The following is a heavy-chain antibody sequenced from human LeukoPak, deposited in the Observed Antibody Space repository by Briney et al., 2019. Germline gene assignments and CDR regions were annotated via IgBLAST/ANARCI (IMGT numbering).Heavy chain of an antibody. CDR2: IYYSGST. Sequence: SETLSLTCTVSGGSISSSSYYWGWIRQPPGKGLEWIGSIYYSGSTYYNPSLKSRVTISVDTSKNHFSLTLSSVIAADTAVYYCARGQKYRNGYTVTELGSGYFDCWGQGTLVTVSS. CDR1: GGSISSSSYY. V-gene: IGHV4-39*02. D-gene: IGHD5-18*01. J-gene: IGHJ4*02. CDR3: ARGQKYRNGYTVTELGSGYFDC.